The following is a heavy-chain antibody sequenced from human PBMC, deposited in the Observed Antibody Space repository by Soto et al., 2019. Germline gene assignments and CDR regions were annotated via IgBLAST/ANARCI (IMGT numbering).Heavy chain of an antibody. CDR2: IYSDGSGP. D-gene: IGHD5-18*01. V-gene: IGHV3-74*03. CDR1: GFTFSNYW. CDR3: APLNSFGPDY. Sequence: GGSLRLSCAASGFTFSNYWMHWVRQAPGKGLVWVSRIYSDGSGPMYADSVKGRFTISRNNAKSTLYLQMNSLRAEDTAVYYCAPLNSFGPDYWGRGTLVTVSS. J-gene: IGHJ4*02.